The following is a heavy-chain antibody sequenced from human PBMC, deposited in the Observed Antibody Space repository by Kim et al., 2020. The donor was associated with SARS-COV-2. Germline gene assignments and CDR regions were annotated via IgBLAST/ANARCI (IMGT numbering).Heavy chain of an antibody. CDR2: IIAIFGTA. Sequence: SVKVSCKASGGTFSSYAIRWVRQAPGQGLEWMGGIIAIFGTANYAQKFQGRVTITTDASTSRAYIELSSLRSEDTAVYYCAGSIVATKDICVDTSCQGT. CDR1: GGTFSSYA. D-gene: IGHD5-12*01. V-gene: IGHV1-69*05. J-gene: IGHJ5*02. CDR3: AGSIVATKDICVDT.